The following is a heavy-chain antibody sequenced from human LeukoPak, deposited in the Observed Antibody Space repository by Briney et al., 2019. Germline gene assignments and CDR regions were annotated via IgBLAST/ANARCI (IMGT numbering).Heavy chain of an antibody. CDR1: GFTFSSYA. CDR2: ISYDGSNK. Sequence: PGGSLRLSCAASGFTFSSYAMHWVRQAPGKGLEGVAIISYDGSNKDYADSVKGRFIISRDNSKNTLYLQINSLTAEDTAVYYCARADTYYYGSGSSWDYWGQGTLVTISS. CDR3: ARADTYYYGSGSSWDY. J-gene: IGHJ4*02. D-gene: IGHD3-10*01. V-gene: IGHV3-30-3*01.